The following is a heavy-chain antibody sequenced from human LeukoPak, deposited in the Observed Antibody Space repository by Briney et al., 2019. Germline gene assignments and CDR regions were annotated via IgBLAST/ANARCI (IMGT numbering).Heavy chain of an antibody. CDR3: ARDSSSWPPVNLFSDY. Sequence: GGSLRLSCAASGFTFSSYWMSWVRQAPGKGLEWVANIKQDGSEKYYVDSVKGRFTISRDSAKNSLYLQMNGLRAEDTAVYYCARDSSSWPPVNLFSDYWGQGTLVTVSS. CDR2: IKQDGSEK. D-gene: IGHD6-13*01. V-gene: IGHV3-7*01. J-gene: IGHJ4*02. CDR1: GFTFSSYW.